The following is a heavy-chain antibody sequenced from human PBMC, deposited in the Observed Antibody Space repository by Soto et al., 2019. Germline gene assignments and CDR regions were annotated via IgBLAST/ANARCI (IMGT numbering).Heavy chain of an antibody. CDR2: ISSYNGNT. D-gene: IGHD2-2*01. V-gene: IGHV1-18*04. CDR1: GYTFTSHG. J-gene: IGHJ5*02. CDR3: ARGEQGYCSRTSCYRWFDP. Sequence: ASVKVSCKASGYTFTSHGISWVRQAPGQGLEWMGWISSYNGNTNYAQKLQGRVTRTTDTSTSTAYMELRSLRSDDTAVYYCARGEQGYCSRTSCYRWFDPWGQGTLVTVSS.